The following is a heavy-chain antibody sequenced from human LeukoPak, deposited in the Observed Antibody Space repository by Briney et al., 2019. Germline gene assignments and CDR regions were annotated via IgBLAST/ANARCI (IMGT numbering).Heavy chain of an antibody. CDR1: GFTFDDYG. CDR3: ARGHDFWTPPDY. V-gene: IGHV3-20*01. D-gene: IGHD3-3*01. Sequence: GGSLRLSCAASGFTFDDYGMSWVRQAPGKGLEWVSGINWNGGSTGYADSVKGRFTISRDNAKNSLYLQMNSLRAEDTALYHCARGHDFWTPPDYWGQGTLVTVSS. J-gene: IGHJ4*02. CDR2: INWNGGST.